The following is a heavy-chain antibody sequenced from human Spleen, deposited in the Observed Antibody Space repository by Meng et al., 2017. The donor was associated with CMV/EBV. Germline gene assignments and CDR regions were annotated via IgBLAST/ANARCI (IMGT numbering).Heavy chain of an antibody. J-gene: IGHJ6*02. CDR2: ISAYNGNT. D-gene: IGHD3-3*01. Sequence: ASVKVSCKASGYTFTSYGISWVRQAPGQGLEWMGWISAYNGNTNYAQKLQGRVTLTADKTTSTAYMELSSLRSDDTAVYYCAIITIFGGDAWGQGTTVTVSS. V-gene: IGHV1-18*01. CDR1: GYTFTSYG. CDR3: AIITIFGGDA.